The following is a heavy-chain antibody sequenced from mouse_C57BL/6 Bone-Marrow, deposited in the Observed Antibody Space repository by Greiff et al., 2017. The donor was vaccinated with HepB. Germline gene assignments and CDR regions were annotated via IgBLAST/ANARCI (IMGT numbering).Heavy chain of an antibody. Sequence: QVQLQQSGAELVKPGASVKLSCKASGYTFTSYWMHWVKQRPGQGLEWIGMIHPNSGSTNYNEKFKSKATLTVDKSSSTAYMQLSSLTSKDSAVYYCAGITTVVATNYYAMDYWGQGTSVTVSS. CDR3: AGITTVVATNYYAMDY. J-gene: IGHJ4*01. CDR1: GYTFTSYW. D-gene: IGHD1-1*01. V-gene: IGHV1-64*01. CDR2: IHPNSGST.